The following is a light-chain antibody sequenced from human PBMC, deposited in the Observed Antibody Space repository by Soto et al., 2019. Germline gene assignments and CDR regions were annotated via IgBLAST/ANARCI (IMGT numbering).Light chain of an antibody. Sequence: EIVLTQSPGTLSLSPGERATLSCRASQFISRSFLAWYQQKPGQAPRLLIYGASSRATGIPDRFSGSGSGTDFTLTISRLEPEDFAVYYCQQYGNSPWTFGQGTKVDIK. CDR2: GAS. V-gene: IGKV3-20*01. CDR3: QQYGNSPWT. J-gene: IGKJ1*01. CDR1: QFISRSF.